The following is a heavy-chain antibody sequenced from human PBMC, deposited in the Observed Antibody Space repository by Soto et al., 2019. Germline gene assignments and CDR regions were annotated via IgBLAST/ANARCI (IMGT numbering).Heavy chain of an antibody. CDR1: GGSISSGGYY. J-gene: IGHJ3*02. D-gene: IGHD3-9*01. CDR2: IYYSGST. V-gene: IGHV4-31*03. Sequence: SETLSLTCTVSGGSISSGGYYWSWIRQHPGKGLEWIGYIYYSGSTYYNPSLKSRVTISVDTSKNQFSLKLGSVTAADTAVYYCARDLGSATYYDILTGYPPADAFDIWGQGTMVTVSS. CDR3: ARDLGSATYYDILTGYPPADAFDI.